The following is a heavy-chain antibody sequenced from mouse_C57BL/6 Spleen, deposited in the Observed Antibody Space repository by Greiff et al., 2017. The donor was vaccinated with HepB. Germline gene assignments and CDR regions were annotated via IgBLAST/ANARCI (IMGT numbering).Heavy chain of an antibody. V-gene: IGHV1-62-2*01. Sequence: VQLQESGAELVKPGASVKLSCKASGYTFTEYTIHWVKQRAGKGLEWIGWFYPGSGSIKYNEKFKDKATLTADKSSSTAYMERSSLTSDDTAVSFCARHEDGGSNYWYFDVWGTGTTVTVAS. CDR3: ARHEDGGSNYWYFDV. D-gene: IGHD1-1*01. CDR1: GYTFTEYT. J-gene: IGHJ1*03. CDR2: FYPGSGSI.